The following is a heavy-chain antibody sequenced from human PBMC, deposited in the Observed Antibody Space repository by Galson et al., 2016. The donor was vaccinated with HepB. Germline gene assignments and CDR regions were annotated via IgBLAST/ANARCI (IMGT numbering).Heavy chain of an antibody. D-gene: IGHD3-22*01. CDR2: ISASGDRT. J-gene: IGHJ4*02. V-gene: IGHV3-20*04. CDR3: ARAPNRYYESYGYYHSY. Sequence: SLRLSCAASGFDFEHYAMSWVRQVAGKGLEWVSGISASGDRTGYADSVKGRVTISRDNAKYSLFLHMNSLRAEDTALYYCARAPNRYYESYGYYHSYWGQGTPVTVSS. CDR1: GFDFEHYA.